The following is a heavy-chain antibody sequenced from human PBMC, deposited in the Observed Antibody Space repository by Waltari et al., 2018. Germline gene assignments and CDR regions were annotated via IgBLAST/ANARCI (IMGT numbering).Heavy chain of an antibody. CDR3: ARSRYYFDL. CDR2: VNTYNGNT. J-gene: IGHJ4*02. Sequence: QAQMVQSGGEVKQPGASVKVSCKASDYSFSRYGPSWVRQAPGQGLGWMGSVNTYNGNTNYARKFQGRVTMTKDTSTSTAYMELTSLRSDDTAVYYCARSRYYFDLWGQGSLVTVTS. CDR1: DYSFSRYG. V-gene: IGHV1-18*04.